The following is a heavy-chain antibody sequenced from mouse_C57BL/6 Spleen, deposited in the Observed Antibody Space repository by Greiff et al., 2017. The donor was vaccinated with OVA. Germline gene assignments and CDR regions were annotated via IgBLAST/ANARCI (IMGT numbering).Heavy chain of an antibody. CDR1: GYTFTSYW. J-gene: IGHJ2*01. CDR3: ARGDYYGSSYEWDD. D-gene: IGHD1-1*01. V-gene: IGHV1-55*01. Sequence: QVQLQQPGAELVKPGASVKMSCKASGYTFTSYWITWVKQRPGQGLEWIGDIYPGSGSTNYNEKFKSKATLTVDTSSSTAYMQLSSLTSEDSAVYDCARGDYYGSSYEWDDWGQGTTLTVAS. CDR2: IYPGSGST.